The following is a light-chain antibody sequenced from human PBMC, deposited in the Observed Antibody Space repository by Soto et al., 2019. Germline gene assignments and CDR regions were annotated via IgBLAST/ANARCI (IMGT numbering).Light chain of an antibody. J-gene: IGKJ1*01. V-gene: IGKV3-15*01. CDR2: AAS. CDR1: QSVSSN. Sequence: EIVMTQSPATLSVSPGERATLSCRASQSVSSNLAWYRQKPGQAPRLLIYAASTRATGIPARFSGSGSGTEFTLTISSLQSEDFAVYYCQQYNSWPPWTFGQVTTVEIK. CDR3: QQYNSWPPWT.